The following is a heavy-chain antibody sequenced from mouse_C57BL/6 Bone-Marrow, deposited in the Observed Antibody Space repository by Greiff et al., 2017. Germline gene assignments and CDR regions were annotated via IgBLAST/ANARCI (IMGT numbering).Heavy chain of an antibody. Sequence: QVQLQQSGAELARPGASVKLSCKASGYTFTSYGISWVKQRTGQGLEWIGEIYPRSGNTYYNEKFKGKATLTADKSSSTAYMELRSLTSEDSAVYFCARMRVLRWGVYFDYWGQGTTLTVSS. CDR3: ARMRVLRWGVYFDY. J-gene: IGHJ2*01. CDR1: GYTFTSYG. D-gene: IGHD1-1*01. V-gene: IGHV1-81*01. CDR2: IYPRSGNT.